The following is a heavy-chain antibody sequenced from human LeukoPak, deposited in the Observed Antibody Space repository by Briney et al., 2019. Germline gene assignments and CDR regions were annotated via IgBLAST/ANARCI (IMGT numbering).Heavy chain of an antibody. CDR1: GFTFSSYS. CDR3: ARPRGNVEMATIPFDY. CDR2: ISSSSGYI. D-gene: IGHD5-24*01. Sequence: PGGSLRLSCAASGFTFSSYSMNWVRQAPGKGLEWVSSISSSSGYIYYAGSVKGRFTISRHNAKNSLYLEMNSLRAEDTAVYYCARPRGNVEMATIPFDYWGQGTLVTVSS. J-gene: IGHJ4*02. V-gene: IGHV3-21*01.